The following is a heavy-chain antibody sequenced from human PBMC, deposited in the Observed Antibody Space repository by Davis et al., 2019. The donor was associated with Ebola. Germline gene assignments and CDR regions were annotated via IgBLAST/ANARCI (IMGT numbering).Heavy chain of an antibody. CDR3: ARGYCSGGRCYLYYYGMDV. CDR1: GGTFSSYA. CDR2: IIPIFGTA. J-gene: IGHJ6*02. Sequence: SVKVSCKASGGTFSSYAISWVRQAPGQGLEWMGGIIPIFGTANYAQKFQGRVTITADKSTSTAYMELSSLRSEDTAVYYCARGYCSGGRCYLYYYGMDVWGQGTTVTVSS. V-gene: IGHV1-69*06. D-gene: IGHD2-15*01.